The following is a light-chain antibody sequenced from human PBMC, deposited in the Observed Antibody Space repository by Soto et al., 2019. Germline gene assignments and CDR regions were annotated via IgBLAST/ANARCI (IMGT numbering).Light chain of an antibody. V-gene: IGLV2-14*01. Sequence: QSALTQPASVSGSPGQSITISCTGTSSDIGSYNYVAWYQQFPGKTPKLIIYEVRNRPSGVSFRFSGSKSGNTASLTISGLQAEDEADYYCQSYTTSFTYVFGTGTKLTVL. CDR2: EVR. CDR1: SSDIGSYNY. J-gene: IGLJ1*01. CDR3: QSYTTSFTYV.